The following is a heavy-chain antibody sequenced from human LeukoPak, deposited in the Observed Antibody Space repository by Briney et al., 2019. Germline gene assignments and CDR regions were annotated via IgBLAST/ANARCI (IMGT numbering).Heavy chain of an antibody. V-gene: IGHV3-23*01. Sequence: GGSLRLSCAASGFTFSDYAMSWVRQAPGRGLEWVSTISGSAESTYYADSVKGRFIVSRDNSKNTLHLQMSSLRAGDTAVYYCAKAAARDYFEHWGQGTLVTVSS. CDR2: ISGSAEST. J-gene: IGHJ1*01. D-gene: IGHD2-15*01. CDR3: AKAAARDYFEH. CDR1: GFTFSDYA.